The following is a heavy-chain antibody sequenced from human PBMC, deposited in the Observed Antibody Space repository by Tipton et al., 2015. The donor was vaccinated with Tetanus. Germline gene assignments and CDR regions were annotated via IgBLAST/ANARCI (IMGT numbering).Heavy chain of an antibody. V-gene: IGHV1-2*02. D-gene: IGHD3-10*01. J-gene: IGHJ5*02. CDR1: GYTFTGYY. CDR2: INPNSGGT. CDR3: ARVVVRGVILNWFDP. Sequence: QLVQSGPEVKKPGSSVKVSCKASGYTFTGYYMHWVRQAPGQGLEWMEWINPNSGGTNYAQKFQGRVTMTRDTSISTAYMELSRLRSDDTAVYYCARVVVRGVILNWFDPWGQGTLVTVSS.